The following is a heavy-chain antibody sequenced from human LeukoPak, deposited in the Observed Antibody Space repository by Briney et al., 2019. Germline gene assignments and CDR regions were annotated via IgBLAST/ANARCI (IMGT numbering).Heavy chain of an antibody. CDR1: GFTFSSYA. V-gene: IGHV3-23*01. J-gene: IGHJ4*02. D-gene: IGHD3-22*01. CDR2: ISGSGGST. Sequence: SGGSLRLSCAASGFTFSSYAMSWVRQAPGKGLEWVSAISGSGGSTYYADSVKGRFTISRDNSKNTLYLQMNSLRAEDTAVYYCAKDLVGEYYYDSSGYYDYWGQGTLVTVSS. CDR3: AKDLVGEYYYDSSGYYDY.